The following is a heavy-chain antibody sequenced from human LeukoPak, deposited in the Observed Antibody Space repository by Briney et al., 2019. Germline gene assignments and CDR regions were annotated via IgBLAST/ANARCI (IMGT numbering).Heavy chain of an antibody. CDR2: ISGSGGST. D-gene: IGHD3-3*01. CDR3: AKWALLLRFLEWSPYYMDV. J-gene: IGHJ6*03. V-gene: IGHV3-23*01. Sequence: PGGSLRLSCAASGFTVSSNYMSWVRQAPGKGLEWVSAISGSGGSTYYADSVKGRFTISRDNSKNTLYLQMNSLRAEDTAVYYCAKWALLLRFLEWSPYYMDVWGKGTTVTVSS. CDR1: GFTVSSNY.